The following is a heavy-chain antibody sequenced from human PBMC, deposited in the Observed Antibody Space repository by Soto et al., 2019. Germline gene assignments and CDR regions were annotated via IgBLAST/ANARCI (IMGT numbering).Heavy chain of an antibody. CDR1: GVSISSGNSH. J-gene: IGHJ5*02. CDR3: ARVYCNSINDYFQGWFDS. D-gene: IGHD2-15*01. CDR2: IYSSGNT. V-gene: IGHV4-31*03. Sequence: TSETLSLTCTVSGVSISSGNSHWNWIRQHPGRGLEWIGSIYSSGNTYYSPALMSRLLISTDTSKNRLSLTLTSVTAADTAVYCCARVYCNSINDYFQGWFDSWGPGTRVTVA.